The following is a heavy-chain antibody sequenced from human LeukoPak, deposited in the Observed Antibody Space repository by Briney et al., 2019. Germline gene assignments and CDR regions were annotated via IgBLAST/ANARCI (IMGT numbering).Heavy chain of an antibody. J-gene: IGHJ4*02. Sequence: PGGSLRLSCAASGFTFSSYSMNWVRQAPGKGLEWVSFINSGASTFYADAVKGRFTISRDDSKSTLYLQMNSLRPEDTALYYCVKDHPHFHFWGQGTLVTVSS. CDR2: INSGAST. CDR3: VKDHPHFHF. V-gene: IGHV3-NL1*01. CDR1: GFTFSSYS.